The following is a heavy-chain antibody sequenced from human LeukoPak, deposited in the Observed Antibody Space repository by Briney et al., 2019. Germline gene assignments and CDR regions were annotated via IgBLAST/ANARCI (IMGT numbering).Heavy chain of an antibody. CDR1: GYTFTSYY. D-gene: IGHD1-7*01. V-gene: IGHV1-46*01. Sequence: ASVKVSCKASGYTFTSYYMHWVRQAPGQGLEWMGIINPSGGSTSYAQKFQGRVTMTRDTSASTVYMELSSLRSEDTAVYYCARVELAEAFDIWGQGTMVTVST. J-gene: IGHJ3*02. CDR2: INPSGGST. CDR3: ARVELAEAFDI.